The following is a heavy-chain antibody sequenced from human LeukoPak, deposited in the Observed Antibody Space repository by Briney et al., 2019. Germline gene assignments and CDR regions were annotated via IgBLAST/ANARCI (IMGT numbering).Heavy chain of an antibody. CDR3: ARQEWLVLREDWFDP. Sequence: SETLSLTCTVSGGSISSSSYYWGWIRQPPGKGLEWIGTIYYSGDTYYNPSLMSRVNISVHTSKNQFSLRLRSVTAADTAVYFCARQEWLVLREDWFDPWGQGTLVTVSS. J-gene: IGHJ5*02. CDR2: IYYSGDT. D-gene: IGHD6-19*01. CDR1: GGSISSSSYY. V-gene: IGHV4-39*01.